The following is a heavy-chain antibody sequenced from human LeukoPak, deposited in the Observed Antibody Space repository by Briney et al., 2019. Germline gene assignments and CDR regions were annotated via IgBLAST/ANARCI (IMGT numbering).Heavy chain of an antibody. J-gene: IGHJ4*02. D-gene: IGHD3-22*01. Sequence: PGGSLRLSCAASGFTFSSSAMSWVRQPPGEGLEWVLAISGSGGSTFHADSVKVQFTISINNYKNTLYLQMNSLRAEDTAVYYCAKEERYYDSSGCFFYPYWGQGTLVTVSS. V-gene: IGHV3-23*01. CDR3: AKEERYYDSSGCFFYPY. CDR2: ISGSGGST. CDR1: GFTFSSSA.